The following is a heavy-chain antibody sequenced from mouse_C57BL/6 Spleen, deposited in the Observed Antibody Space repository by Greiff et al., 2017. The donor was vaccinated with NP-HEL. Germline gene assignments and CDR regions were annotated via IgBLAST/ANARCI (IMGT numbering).Heavy chain of an antibody. V-gene: IGHV1-82*01. CDR3: ARKGFDY. CDR1: GYAFSSSW. J-gene: IGHJ2*01. Sequence: QVQLQQSGPELVKPGASVKISCKASGYAFSSSWMNWVKQRPGKGPEWIGRIYPGDGDTNYNGKLKGKAALTADKSSSTAYMQLSSLTSEDSAVYCCARKGFDYWGQGTTLTVSS. CDR2: IYPGDGDT.